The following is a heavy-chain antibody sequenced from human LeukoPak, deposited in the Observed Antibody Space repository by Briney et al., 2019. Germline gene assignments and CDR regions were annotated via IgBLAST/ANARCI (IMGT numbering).Heavy chain of an antibody. J-gene: IGHJ3*01. CDR3: TKSYCGGDCQNLDGFDV. Sequence: GGSLRLSCAASGFPFSSYGTHWVRQAPGKGLEWVAFISYDGNNKYFVDSVKGRFTISRDKSKSTMDLQMNSPKVEDTAIYFCTKSYCGGDCQNLDGFDVWGQGTMVIVSS. V-gene: IGHV3-30*02. CDR1: GFPFSSYG. D-gene: IGHD2-21*02. CDR2: ISYDGNNK.